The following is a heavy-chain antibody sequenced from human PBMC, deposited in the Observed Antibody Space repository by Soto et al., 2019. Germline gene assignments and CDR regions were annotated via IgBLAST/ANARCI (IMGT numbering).Heavy chain of an antibody. V-gene: IGHV4-34*02. Sequence: QVQLQQWGAGLLKPSETLSLTCAVYGGSFSGYYWSWIRQPPGKGLDWIGEINHGGSTNYNPSLKCRVTISIDTSKNQFSLKLSSVTAADTAVYYCASGGQTIIPKDWGQGTLVTVSS. CDR2: INHGGST. D-gene: IGHD5-12*01. CDR3: ASGGQTIIPKD. CDR1: GGSFSGYY. J-gene: IGHJ4*02.